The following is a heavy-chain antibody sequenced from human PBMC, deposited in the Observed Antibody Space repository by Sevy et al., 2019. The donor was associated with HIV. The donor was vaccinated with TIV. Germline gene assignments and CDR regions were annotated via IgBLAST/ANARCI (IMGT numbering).Heavy chain of an antibody. CDR1: GFTFSSYA. CDR3: ARVVVPAAINYYGMDV. CDR2: ISYDGSNK. J-gene: IGHJ6*02. D-gene: IGHD2-2*02. Sequence: GGSLRLSCAASGFTFSSYAMHWVRQAPGKGLEWVADISYDGSNKYYADSVKGRFTISRDNSKNTLYLQMNSLRAEDTAVYYCARVVVPAAINYYGMDVWGQGTTVTVSS. V-gene: IGHV3-30*04.